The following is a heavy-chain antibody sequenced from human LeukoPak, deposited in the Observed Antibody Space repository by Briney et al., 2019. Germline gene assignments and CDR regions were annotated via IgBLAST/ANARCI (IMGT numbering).Heavy chain of an antibody. CDR3: AREIYDYVWGSYRSPRFDP. CDR1: GGSISSYY. V-gene: IGHV4-59*01. CDR2: IYYSGST. Sequence: SETLSLTCTVSGGSISSYYWSWIRQPPGKGLEWIGYIYYSGSTNYNPSLKSRVTISVDPSKNQFSLKLSSVTAADTAVYYCAREIYDYVWGSYRSPRFDPWGQGTLVTVSS. D-gene: IGHD3-16*02. J-gene: IGHJ5*02.